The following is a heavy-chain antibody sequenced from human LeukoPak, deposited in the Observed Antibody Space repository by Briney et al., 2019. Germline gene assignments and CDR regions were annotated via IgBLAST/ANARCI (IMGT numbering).Heavy chain of an antibody. CDR1: GFTFINYA. CDR3: AKDRGMVGASVRAFDY. J-gene: IGHJ4*02. D-gene: IGHD1-26*01. CDR2: ISGSGETT. Sequence: GGSLTLSCPASGFTFINYAMNGVRQAPGKGLDWVSGISGSGETTYCADSVKGRFAISRDNSQNTLYLQMSSLRGEDTALYYCAKDRGMVGASVRAFDYWGQGTLVTVSS. V-gene: IGHV3-23*01.